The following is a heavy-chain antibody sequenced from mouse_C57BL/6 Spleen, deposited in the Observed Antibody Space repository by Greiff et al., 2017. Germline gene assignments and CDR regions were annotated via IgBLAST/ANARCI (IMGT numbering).Heavy chain of an antibody. J-gene: IGHJ4*01. CDR2: ISDGGSYT. V-gene: IGHV5-4*03. CDR3: ARAGYSNLYAMDY. CDR1: GFTFSSYA. D-gene: IGHD2-5*01. Sequence: EVKLVESGGGLVKPGGSLKLSCAASGFTFSSYAMSWVRQTSEKRLEWVATISDGGSYTYYPDNVKGRFTISRDNAKNNLYLQMSHLKSEDTAMYYCARAGYSNLYAMDYWGQGTSVTVSS.